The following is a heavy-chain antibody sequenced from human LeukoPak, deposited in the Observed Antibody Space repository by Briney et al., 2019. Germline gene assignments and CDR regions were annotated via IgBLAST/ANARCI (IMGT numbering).Heavy chain of an antibody. V-gene: IGHV3-66*02. Sequence: GGSLRLSCAASGFTVSSSYMSWVRQAPGKGLEWVSVIYSGGSTYYADSVKGRFTISRDNSKNTLYLQMNSLRAEDTAVYYCARSTWGSRRYYYYGMDVWGQGTTVTVSS. CDR2: IYSGGST. J-gene: IGHJ6*02. CDR3: ARSTWGSRRYYYYGMDV. CDR1: GFTVSSSY. D-gene: IGHD7-27*01.